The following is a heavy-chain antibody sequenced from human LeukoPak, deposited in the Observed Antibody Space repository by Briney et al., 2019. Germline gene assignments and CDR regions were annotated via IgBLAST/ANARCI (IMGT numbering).Heavy chain of an antibody. CDR3: ASGPLLAAIDP. CDR1: GYTFTSYA. D-gene: IGHD3-3*02. V-gene: IGHV7-4-1*02. CDR2: INTNTRNP. Sequence: ASVKVSCKASGYTFTSYAMKWVRQAPGQGLEWMGWINTNTRNPTYAQGFTGRFVFSLDTSVSTAYLQISSLKAEDTAVYYCASGPLLAAIDPWGQGTLVTVSS. J-gene: IGHJ5*02.